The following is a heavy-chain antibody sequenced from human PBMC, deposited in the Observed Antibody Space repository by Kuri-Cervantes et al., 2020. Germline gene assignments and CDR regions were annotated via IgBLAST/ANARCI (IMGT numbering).Heavy chain of an antibody. CDR2: IYYSGST. J-gene: IGHJ4*02. V-gene: IGHV4-61*01. Sequence: ESLKISCTVSGGSVSSGSYCWSWIRQPPGKGLEWIGYIYYSGSTNYNPSLKRRVTISVDTSKNQFSLKLSSVTAADTAVYYCARGYYDSSGYTFDYWGQGTLVTVSS. CDR1: GGSVSSGSYC. D-gene: IGHD3-22*01. CDR3: ARGYYDSSGYTFDY.